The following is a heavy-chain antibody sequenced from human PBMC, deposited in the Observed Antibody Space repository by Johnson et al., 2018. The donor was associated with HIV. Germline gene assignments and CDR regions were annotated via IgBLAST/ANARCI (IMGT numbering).Heavy chain of an antibody. CDR2: ISGSGGST. Sequence: VQLVESGGGVVQPGRSLRLSCAASGFTFSSYAMSWVRQAPGKGLEWVSAISGSGGSTYYADSVKGRFTISRDNSKSTFFLQMNSLKPEDTGVYYCAKERRAPRAFDIWGQGTMVTVSS. CDR1: GFTFSSYA. J-gene: IGHJ3*02. V-gene: IGHV3-23*04. CDR3: AKERRAPRAFDI.